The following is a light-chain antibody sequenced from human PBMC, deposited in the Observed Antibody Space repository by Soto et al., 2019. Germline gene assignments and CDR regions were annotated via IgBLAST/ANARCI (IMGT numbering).Light chain of an antibody. CDR2: KAS. V-gene: IGKV1-5*03. J-gene: IGKJ1*01. Sequence: DIQMTQSPSTLSLSVGDRVTITCRASQTISSWLSWYQQKPGKAPKLLIYKASTLKSRVPSRFSGSGSGTEYTLTISSLQPDDFATYYCQHYNSYSEAFGQGTKVDIK. CDR1: QTISSW. CDR3: QHYNSYSEA.